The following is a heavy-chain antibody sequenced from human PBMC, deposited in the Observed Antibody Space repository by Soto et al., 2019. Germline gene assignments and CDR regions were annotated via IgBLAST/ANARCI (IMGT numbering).Heavy chain of an antibody. Sequence: SHERTVGNECSSSYSWSCFKKHQGKGLEWIGYIYYSGTPNYNPSLKSRVTISVDTSKNQFSLKLSSVTAADTAVYYCARDNPRYCSGGSCWDADNWFDPWGQGTLVTVSS. CDR1: NECSSSYS. CDR3: ARDNPRYCSGGSCWDADNWFDP. CDR2: IYYSGTP. J-gene: IGHJ5*02. V-gene: IGHV4-59*01. D-gene: IGHD2-15*01.